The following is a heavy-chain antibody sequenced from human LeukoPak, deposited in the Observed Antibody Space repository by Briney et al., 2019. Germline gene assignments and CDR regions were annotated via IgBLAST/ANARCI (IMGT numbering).Heavy chain of an antibody. CDR1: GGSISNSNW. CDR3: ARDRDYGAFDY. J-gene: IGHJ4*02. V-gene: IGHV4-4*02. D-gene: IGHD4-17*01. Sequence: SETLSLTCAVSGGSISNSNWWSWVRQPPGKGLEWIGEIYHSGSANYNPSLKSRVTISVDKSKNQFSLKLSSVTAADTAVYYCARDRDYGAFDYWGQGTLVTVSS. CDR2: IYHSGSA.